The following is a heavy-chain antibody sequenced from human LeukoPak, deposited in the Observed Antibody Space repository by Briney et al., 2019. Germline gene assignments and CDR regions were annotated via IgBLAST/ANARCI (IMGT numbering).Heavy chain of an antibody. V-gene: IGHV4-34*01. CDR2: INHSGST. CDR1: GGSFSGYY. D-gene: IGHD2-8*01. Sequence: PSETLSLTCAVYGGSFSGYYWSWIRQPPGKGLEWIGEINHSGSTNYNPSLKSRVTISVDTSKNQFSLKLSSVTAADTAVYYCARRVKILCTNGVRSQYYFDYWGQGTLVTVSS. J-gene: IGHJ4*02. CDR3: ARRVKILCTNGVRSQYYFDY.